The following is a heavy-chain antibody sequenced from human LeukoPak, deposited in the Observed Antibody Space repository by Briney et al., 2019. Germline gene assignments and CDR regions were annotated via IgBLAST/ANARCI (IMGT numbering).Heavy chain of an antibody. CDR2: ISAYNGNT. D-gene: IGHD3-3*01. Sequence: GASVKVSCKASGYTFTSYYIHWVRQAPGQGLEWMGWISAYNGNTNYAQKLQGRVTMTTDTSTSTAYMELRSLRSDDTAVYYCARDGDSMFTIFGVDPRPGGYWGQGTLVTVSS. CDR3: ARDGDSMFTIFGVDPRPGGY. V-gene: IGHV1-18*04. CDR1: GYTFTSYY. J-gene: IGHJ4*02.